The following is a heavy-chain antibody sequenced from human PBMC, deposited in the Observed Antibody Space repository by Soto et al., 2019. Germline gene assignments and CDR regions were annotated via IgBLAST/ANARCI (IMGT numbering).Heavy chain of an antibody. CDR2: IWYDGSNK. CDR1: GFTFSSYA. CDR3: ARWGCSGSNCNLNQRSFDL. J-gene: IGHJ4*02. D-gene: IGHD2-15*01. Sequence: PGGSLRLSCAASGFTFSSYAMSWVRQAPGKGLEWVAVIWYDGSNKYYADSVKGRFTFSRDNSKNTMSLQMNSLRAEDTAVYYCARWGCSGSNCNLNQRSFDLWGQGTLVTVSS. V-gene: IGHV3-33*08.